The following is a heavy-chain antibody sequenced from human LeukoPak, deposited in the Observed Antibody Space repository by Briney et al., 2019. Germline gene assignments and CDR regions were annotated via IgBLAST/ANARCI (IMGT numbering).Heavy chain of an antibody. CDR3: ATNTMFRGIHAFDI. CDR1: GYSFTSYW. D-gene: IGHD3-10*01. CDR2: IYPGDSDT. J-gene: IGHJ3*02. Sequence: GESLKISCKGSGYSFTSYWIGWVRQMPGKGLEWMGIIYPGDSDTRYSPYFQGQVTISADKSISTAYLQWSSLKASDSAVYYCATNTMFRGIHAFDIWGQGTMVTVSS. V-gene: IGHV5-51*01.